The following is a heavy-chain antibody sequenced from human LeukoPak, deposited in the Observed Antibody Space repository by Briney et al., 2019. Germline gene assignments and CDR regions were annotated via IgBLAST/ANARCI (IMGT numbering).Heavy chain of an antibody. CDR1: GFTFSSYS. J-gene: IGHJ3*02. D-gene: IGHD1-26*01. CDR2: ISSSSSTI. V-gene: IGHV3-48*02. CDR3: ARGEVIVGATDAFDI. Sequence: GGSLRLSCAASGFTFSSYSMNWVSQAPGKGLEGVSYISSSSSTIYYADSVKGRFTISRDNAKNSLYLQMNSLRDEDTAVYYCARGEVIVGATDAFDIWGQGTMVTVSS.